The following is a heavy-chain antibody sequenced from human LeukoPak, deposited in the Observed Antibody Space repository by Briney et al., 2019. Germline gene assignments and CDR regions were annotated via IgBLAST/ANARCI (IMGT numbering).Heavy chain of an antibody. Sequence: GRSLRLSCAASGFTFSSYGMHWVRQAPGKGLEWVAVIWSDGSNKYYADSVKGRFTISRDNSQNTLYLQMNSLRAEDTAVYYCAKSGGSYFSTLDSWGQGTLVTVSS. CDR1: GFTFSSYG. CDR3: AKSGGSYFSTLDS. D-gene: IGHD1-26*01. J-gene: IGHJ4*02. V-gene: IGHV3-33*06. CDR2: IWSDGSNK.